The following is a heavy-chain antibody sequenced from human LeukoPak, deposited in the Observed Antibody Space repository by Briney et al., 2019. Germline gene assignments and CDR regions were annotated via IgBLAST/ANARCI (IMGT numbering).Heavy chain of an antibody. J-gene: IGHJ4*02. Sequence: ASVKVSCKASGYTFTSYDFNWVRQATGQRPEWMGWMSPNSGDTGYAQKFQDRVTMTRNTSISTAYMELSSLRPDDTAVYYCARGPPNWGYDYWGPGTLVTVSS. CDR2: MSPNSGDT. CDR3: ARGPPNWGYDY. CDR1: GYTFTSYD. V-gene: IGHV1-8*01. D-gene: IGHD7-27*01.